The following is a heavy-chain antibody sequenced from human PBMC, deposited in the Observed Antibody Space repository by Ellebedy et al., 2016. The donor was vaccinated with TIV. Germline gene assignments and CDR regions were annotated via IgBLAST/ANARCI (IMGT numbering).Heavy chain of an antibody. CDR1: GFTFSTSA. CDR2: ICGSGGYT. D-gene: IGHD6-6*01. V-gene: IGHV3-23*01. J-gene: IGHJ1*01. Sequence: PGGSLRLSCTASGFTFSTSAMSWVRQAPGKGLEWVSAICGSGGYTYYGDSVKGRFTISSDNSMRTLYLQTNSLRAEDTAVYYCAKGSRYSTASSHFQHWGRGTLVRVSS. CDR3: AKGSRYSTASSHFQH.